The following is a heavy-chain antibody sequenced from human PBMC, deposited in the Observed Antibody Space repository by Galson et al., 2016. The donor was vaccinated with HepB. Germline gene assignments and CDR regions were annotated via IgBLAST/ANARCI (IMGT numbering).Heavy chain of an antibody. CDR2: INPGNGDT. V-gene: IGHV1-3*01. D-gene: IGHD5-12*01. CDR3: ASGEDSGYPLGGDYYYYGMDV. CDR1: A. Sequence: AMHWLRQAPGQRPEWMGWINPGNGDTKYSQKFQGRVTITRDTSASTAYMELSSLRSEDTAVYYCASGEDSGYPLGGDYYYYGMDVWGQGTTVTVS. J-gene: IGHJ6*02.